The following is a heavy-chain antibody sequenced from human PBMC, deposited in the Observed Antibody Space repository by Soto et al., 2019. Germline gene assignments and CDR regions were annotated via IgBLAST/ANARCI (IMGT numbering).Heavy chain of an antibody. Sequence: GASVKVSCKASGYTFTSYDINWVRQATGKGLEWMGWMNPNSGNTGYAQKFQGRATMTRNTSISTAYMELSSLRSEDTAVYYCARLRKAARPSPNRYYYYMDVWGKGTTVTVSS. CDR1: GYTFTSYD. J-gene: IGHJ6*03. CDR2: MNPNSGNT. D-gene: IGHD6-6*01. V-gene: IGHV1-8*01. CDR3: ARLRKAARPSPNRYYYYMDV.